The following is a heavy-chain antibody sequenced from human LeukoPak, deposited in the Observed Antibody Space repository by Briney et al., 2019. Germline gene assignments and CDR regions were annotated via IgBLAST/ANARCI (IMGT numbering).Heavy chain of an antibody. J-gene: IGHJ6*03. CDR2: ISAYNGNT. CDR1: GYTFTSYG. Sequence: ASVKVSCKASGYTFTSYGISWVRQAPGQGLEWMGWISAYNGNTNYAQKLQGRVTMTTDTSTSTAYMELRSLRSDDTAVYYCARVRYYDILTGYPYYMDVWGKGTTVTISS. V-gene: IGHV1-18*01. D-gene: IGHD3-9*01. CDR3: ARVRYYDILTGYPYYMDV.